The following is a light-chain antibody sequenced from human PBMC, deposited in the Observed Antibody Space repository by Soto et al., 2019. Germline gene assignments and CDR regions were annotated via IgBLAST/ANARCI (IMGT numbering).Light chain of an antibody. CDR1: SRDVGAHNF. Sequence: QSVLTQPASVSGSPGQAITISCSGSSRDVGAHNFVSWYQHHPGKAPKLMIYEVSNRPPGVSNRFSGSKSGNTASLTISGLQAEDEADYYCNSYTSSNTYVFGSGTKVTVL. V-gene: IGLV2-14*01. CDR2: EVS. J-gene: IGLJ1*01. CDR3: NSYTSSNTYV.